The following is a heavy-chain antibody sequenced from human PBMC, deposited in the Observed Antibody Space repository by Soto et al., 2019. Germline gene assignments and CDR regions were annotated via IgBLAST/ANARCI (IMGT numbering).Heavy chain of an antibody. CDR2: MNPNSGNT. V-gene: IGHV1-8*01. CDR1: GYTFTSYD. CDR3: ASVTSNWGWFDP. J-gene: IGHJ5*02. D-gene: IGHD7-27*01. Sequence: QVQLVQSGAEVKKPGASVKVSCKASGYTFTSYDINWVRQATGQGLEWMGWMNPNSGNTGYAQKFQGRVTMTWNTSISTAYMELSSLRSEDTAVFYCASVTSNWGWFDPWGQGTLVTVSS.